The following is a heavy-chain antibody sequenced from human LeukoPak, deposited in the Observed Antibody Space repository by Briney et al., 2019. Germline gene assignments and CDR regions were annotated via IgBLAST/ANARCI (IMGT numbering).Heavy chain of an antibody. Sequence: GGSLRLSCAASGFTFSSYSMNWVRQAPGKGLEWVSSISSSSSYIYYADSVKGRFTISRDNAKNSLYLQMNSLRAEDTAVYYCARGLPLGARPAGYYYMDVWGKGTTVTVSS. V-gene: IGHV3-21*01. D-gene: IGHD6-6*01. CDR3: ARGLPLGARPAGYYYMDV. J-gene: IGHJ6*03. CDR1: GFTFSSYS. CDR2: ISSSSSYI.